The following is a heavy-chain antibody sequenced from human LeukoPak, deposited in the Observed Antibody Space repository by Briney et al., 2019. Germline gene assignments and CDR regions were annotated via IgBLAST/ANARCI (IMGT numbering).Heavy chain of an antibody. V-gene: IGHV1-46*01. J-gene: IGHJ6*02. CDR2: INPSGGST. D-gene: IGHD1-1*01. CDR3: ARDSRGTFPSPGMDV. CDR1: GYTFTSYY. Sequence: GASVKVSCKASGYTFTSYYMHWVRQAPGQGLEWMGIINPSGGSTSYAQEFQGRVTMTRDTSTSTVYMELSSLRSEDTAVYYCARDSRGTFPSPGMDVWGQGTTVTVSS.